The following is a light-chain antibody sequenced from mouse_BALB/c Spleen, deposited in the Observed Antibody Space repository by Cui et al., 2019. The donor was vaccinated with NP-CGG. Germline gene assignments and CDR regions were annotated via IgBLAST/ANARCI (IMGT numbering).Light chain of an antibody. CDR1: TGAVTTSNY. J-gene: IGLJ1*01. V-gene: IGLV1*01. CDR2: GTN. Sequence: QAVVTQDSALTTSPGETVTLTCRESTGAVTTSNYANGVQEKPDHLFTGLIGGTNNRAPGVPGRFSGSLIGDKAALTITGAQTEDEAIYFCALWYSNHWVFGGGTKLTVL. CDR3: ALWYSNHWV.